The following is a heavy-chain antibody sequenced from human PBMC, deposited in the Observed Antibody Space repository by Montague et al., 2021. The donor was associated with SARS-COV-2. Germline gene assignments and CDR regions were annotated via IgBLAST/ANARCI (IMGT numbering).Heavy chain of an antibody. J-gene: IGHJ4*02. D-gene: IGHD4-17*01. V-gene: IGHV3-33*08. CDR1: GFYFNSYG. Sequence: SLRLSCATSGFYFNSYGMHWVRQAPGKGLEWVAVIWFDGSKKYYVDSVKGRFTISRDKSKNMLYLQVNSLRAEDTAIYFCVRDYGDYGEEFLDYWGQGTPVTVSS. CDR3: VRDYGDYGEEFLDY. CDR2: IWFDGSKK.